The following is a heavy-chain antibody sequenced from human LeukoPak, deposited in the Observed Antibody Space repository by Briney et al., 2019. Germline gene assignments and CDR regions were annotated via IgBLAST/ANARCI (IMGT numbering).Heavy chain of an antibody. J-gene: IGHJ5*01. Sequence: SETLSLTCTVSGVSINSNNYYWGWVRQPPGKGLEWIGSIRYSGTTSFNPSFKSRVAISADTSENQFSLKLSSVTAADTAFYYCARHRYSSGWYDYWGQGTLVTVSS. V-gene: IGHV4-39*01. CDR2: IRYSGTT. CDR3: ARHRYSSGWYDY. CDR1: GVSINSNNYY. D-gene: IGHD6-19*01.